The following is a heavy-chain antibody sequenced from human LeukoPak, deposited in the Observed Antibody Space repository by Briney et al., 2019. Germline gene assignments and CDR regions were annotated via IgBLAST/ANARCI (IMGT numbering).Heavy chain of an antibody. D-gene: IGHD1-26*01. CDR2: IYYSGST. J-gene: IGHJ3*02. CDR1: GGSISSYY. CDR3: AGATREAFDI. V-gene: IGHV4-59*08. Sequence: SETLSLTCTVSGGSISSYYWSWIRQPPGRGLEWIGYIYYSGSTNYNPPLKSRVATSVDTSKNQYSLKLSSVTAADTAVYYCAGATREAFDIWGQGTMVTVSS.